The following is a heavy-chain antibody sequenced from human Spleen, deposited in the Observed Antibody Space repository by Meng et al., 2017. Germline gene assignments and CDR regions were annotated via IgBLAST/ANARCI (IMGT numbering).Heavy chain of an antibody. V-gene: IGHV4-59*01. D-gene: IGHD3-10*01. J-gene: IGHJ3*02. CDR2: VYFSGST. CDR1: GGSISSYY. CDR3: ARVGGDYGSGSFAFDI. Sequence: SETLSLTCTVSGGSISSYYWSWIRQPPGKGLEWIGYVYFSGSTNYNPSLKSRVSISLDKSKNQFSLNLNSVTAADTAVYYCARVGGDYGSGSFAFDIWGQGTMVTVSS.